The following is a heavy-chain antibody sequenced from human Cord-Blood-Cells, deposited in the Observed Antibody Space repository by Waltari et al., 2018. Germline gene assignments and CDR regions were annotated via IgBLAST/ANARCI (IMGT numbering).Heavy chain of an antibody. CDR1: GGSFSGYY. D-gene: IGHD3-10*01. Sequence: QVQLQQWGAGLLKPSETLSLTCAVYGGSFSGYYWSWIRQPPGKGLEWIGEINHSGSTNYNPSLKSRVTISVDTSKNQFSLKLISVTAADTAVYYCASVMVRGVLSDYWGQGTLVTVSS. CDR3: ASVMVRGVLSDY. CDR2: INHSGST. J-gene: IGHJ4*02. V-gene: IGHV4-34*01.